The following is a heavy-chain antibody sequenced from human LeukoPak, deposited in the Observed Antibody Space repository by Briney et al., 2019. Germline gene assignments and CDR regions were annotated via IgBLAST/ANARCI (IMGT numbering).Heavy chain of an antibody. CDR3: ARNNGMDV. V-gene: IGHV3-7*03. CDR1: GFTLSNHW. J-gene: IGHJ6*02. CDR2: VNRDGSET. Sequence: GGSLRLSCAASGFTLSNHWMTWVRQVPGRGPEWVANVNRDGSETYYLDSVKGRFTISKDNAKNSLYLQMTSLRAEDTALYHCARNNGMDVWGQGTTVIVSS.